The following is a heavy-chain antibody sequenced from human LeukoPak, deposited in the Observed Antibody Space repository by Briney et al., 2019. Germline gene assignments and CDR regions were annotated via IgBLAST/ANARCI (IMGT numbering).Heavy chain of an antibody. CDR1: GGTFISYA. J-gene: IGHJ6*02. CDR2: IIPIFGTA. V-gene: IGHV1-69*13. D-gene: IGHD3-22*01. CDR3: ARALITMIVVVPSSYYYGMDV. Sequence: SVKVSCKASGGTFISYAISWVRQAPGQGLEWMGGIIPIFGTANYAQKFQGRVTITADESTSTAYMELSSLRSEDTAVYYCARALITMIVVVPSSYYYGMDVWGQGTTVTVSS.